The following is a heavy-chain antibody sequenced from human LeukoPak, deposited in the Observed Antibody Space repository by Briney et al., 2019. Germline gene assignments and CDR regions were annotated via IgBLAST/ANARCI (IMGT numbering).Heavy chain of an antibody. D-gene: IGHD6-19*01. J-gene: IGHJ6*02. CDR2: AYSDGNT. Sequence: GGSLRLSCAASGLTVNSTYISWVRQAPGKGLEWVSVAYSDGNTYYAGSVKGRFTISRDNSKNTLFLQMNSLRAEDTAVYYCARLFGSGWPGYFYYAMDVWGQGTTVAVSS. V-gene: IGHV3-66*04. CDR1: GLTVNSTY. CDR3: ARLFGSGWPGYFYYAMDV.